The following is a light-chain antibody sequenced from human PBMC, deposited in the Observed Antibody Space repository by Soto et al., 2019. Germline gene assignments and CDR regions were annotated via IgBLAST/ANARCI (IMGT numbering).Light chain of an antibody. Sequence: QSVLTQPASVSGSPGQSITISCTGTSGDIGSYNRVSWYQQHPGKAPKLIIYEVTDRPSGVSNRFSGSKSGNTASLTISGLQAEDEAEYYCSSYTNINTRACVFXTGTKVTVL. J-gene: IGLJ1*01. CDR1: SGDIGSYNR. CDR2: EVT. V-gene: IGLV2-14*01. CDR3: SSYTNINTRACV.